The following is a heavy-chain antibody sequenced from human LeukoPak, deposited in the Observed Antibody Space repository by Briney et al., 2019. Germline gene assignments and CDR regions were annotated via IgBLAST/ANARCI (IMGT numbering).Heavy chain of an antibody. CDR2: IYTSGST. Sequence: SSQTLSLTXTVSGGSISSGSYYWSWIRQPAGKGLEWIGRIYTSGSTNYNPSLQSRVTMSVDTSKNQFSLKLSSVTAADTAVYYCARGSGYCSSTSCYYYFDYWGQGTLVTVSS. CDR3: ARGSGYCSSTSCYYYFDY. V-gene: IGHV4-61*02. J-gene: IGHJ4*02. CDR1: GGSISSGSYY. D-gene: IGHD2-2*01.